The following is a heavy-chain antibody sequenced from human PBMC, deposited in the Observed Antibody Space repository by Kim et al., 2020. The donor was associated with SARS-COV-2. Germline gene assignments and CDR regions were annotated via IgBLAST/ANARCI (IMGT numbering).Heavy chain of an antibody. CDR3: AKVVAGGAYYYYYGMDV. J-gene: IGHJ6*02. D-gene: IGHD6-19*01. V-gene: IGHV3-23*01. Sequence: VKGRFTISRNNSKNTLYLQRNSLGAEDTAVYYCAKVVAGGAYYYYYGMDVWGQGTTVTVSS.